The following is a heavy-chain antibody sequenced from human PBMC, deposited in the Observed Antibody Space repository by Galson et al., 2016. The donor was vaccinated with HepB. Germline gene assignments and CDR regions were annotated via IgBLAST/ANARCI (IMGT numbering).Heavy chain of an antibody. CDR1: GGSFSGYY. Sequence: SETLSLTCGVHGGSFSGYYWGWIRQSPGEGLEWIGEINPSGSPHYNPSLKSRLAISLDTSKNQFSLRLTSVTVADRAVYYCARGVPPRGYGDYLAGFASHFDRWGQGTLATVSA. CDR3: ARGVPPRGYGDYLAGFASHFDR. J-gene: IGHJ4*02. CDR2: INPSGSP. V-gene: IGHV4-34*01. D-gene: IGHD4-17*01.